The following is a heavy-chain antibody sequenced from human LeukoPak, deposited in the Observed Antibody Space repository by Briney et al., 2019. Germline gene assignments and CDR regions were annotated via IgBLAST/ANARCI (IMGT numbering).Heavy chain of an antibody. CDR1: GFTFSSYW. J-gene: IGHJ4*02. CDR3: ASHYGDYSFFDY. V-gene: IGHV3-7*02. Sequence: GGSLRLSCAASGFTFSSYWMSWVRQAPGKGLEGVANINQDGSEKYYVDSVKGRFTISRDNAKNSLYLQMNSLRAEDTAVYYCASHYGDYSFFDYWGQGTLVTVSS. CDR2: INQDGSEK. D-gene: IGHD4-17*01.